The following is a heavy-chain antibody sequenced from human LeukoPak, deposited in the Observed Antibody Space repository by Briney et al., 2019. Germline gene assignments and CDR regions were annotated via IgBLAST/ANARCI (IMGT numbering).Heavy chain of an antibody. CDR3: ATGRSIRYFDY. CDR2: INHSGST. CDR1: GGSFSGYY. D-gene: IGHD3-9*01. Sequence: SETLSLTCAVYGGSFSGYYWSWIRQPPGNGLEWIGEINHSGSTNYNPSLKSRVTISVDTSKNQFSLKLSSATAADTAVYYCATGRSIRYFDYWGQGTLLTVSS. J-gene: IGHJ4*02. V-gene: IGHV4-34*01.